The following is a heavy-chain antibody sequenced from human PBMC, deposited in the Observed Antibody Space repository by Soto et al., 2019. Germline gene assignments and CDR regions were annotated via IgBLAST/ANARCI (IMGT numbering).Heavy chain of an antibody. J-gene: IGHJ4*02. D-gene: IGHD5-12*01. V-gene: IGHV4-59*08. CDR1: GVSITTHY. CDR3: AKHQDGYNFFDY. Sequence: SETLSLTCTVSGVSITTHYWSWIRQPPGKGLEYIGYIYSGSTNYSPSLKSRVTISMDTSKNQFSLKLNSVTAADTAIYYCAKHQDGYNFFDYWGQGTLVTVSS. CDR2: IYSGST.